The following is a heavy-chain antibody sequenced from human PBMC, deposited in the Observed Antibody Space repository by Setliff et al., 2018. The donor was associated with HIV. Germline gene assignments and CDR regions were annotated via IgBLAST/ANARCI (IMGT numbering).Heavy chain of an antibody. CDR2: IIPMYGVT. Sequence: SVKVSCKASGGTFSSYVISWVRQAPGQGPEWMGGIIPMYGVTNYAQKFQGRVTITTDESTSTAYMELSSLRSEDTAVYFCARGWKWLHYFDYWGQGTLVTVSS. D-gene: IGHD5-18*01. CDR1: GGTFSSYV. J-gene: IGHJ4*02. CDR3: ARGWKWLHYFDY. V-gene: IGHV1-69*05.